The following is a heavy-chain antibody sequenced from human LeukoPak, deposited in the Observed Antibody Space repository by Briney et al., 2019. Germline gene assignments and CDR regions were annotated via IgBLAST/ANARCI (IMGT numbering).Heavy chain of an antibody. J-gene: IGHJ5*02. CDR2: FDPEDGET. V-gene: IGHV1-24*01. Sequence: ASVKVSCKASGYTSTGYYTHWVRQAPGQGLEWMGGFDPEDGETIYAQKFQGRVTMTEDTSTDTAYMELSSLRSEDTAVYYCATDLMTTVTERGGPWGQGTLVTVSS. D-gene: IGHD4-17*01. CDR3: ATDLMTTVTERGGP. CDR1: GYTSTGYY.